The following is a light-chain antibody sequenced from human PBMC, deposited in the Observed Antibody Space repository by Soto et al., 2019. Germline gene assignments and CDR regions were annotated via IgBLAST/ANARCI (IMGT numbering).Light chain of an antibody. CDR3: QQNNSFSPWT. Sequence: DIQMTQSPSXLXASVGDXXXXXXRASXSXXXWLAWYQQKPGKAPKLLIYDDSRWQILVASRLSGTGYGKEFTHTISNLQPDDFATYNCQQNNSFSPWTFGQGTKLEIK. V-gene: IGKV1-5*01. J-gene: IGKJ1*01. CDR2: DDS. CDR1: XSXXXW.